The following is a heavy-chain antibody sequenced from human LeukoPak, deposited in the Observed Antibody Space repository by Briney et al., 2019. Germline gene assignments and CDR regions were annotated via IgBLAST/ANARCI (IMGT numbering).Heavy chain of an antibody. D-gene: IGHD6-13*01. Sequence: KSSQTLSLTCTVSGDSISSGDYYWSWIRQPAGKGLEWIGRISSSGSTNYNPSLKSRVTISVDTSKNQFSLKLSSVTAADTAVYYCAREAGHTLRYYYMDVWGKGTTVTISS. CDR3: AREAGHTLRYYYMDV. CDR2: ISSSGST. CDR1: GDSISSGDYY. V-gene: IGHV4-61*02. J-gene: IGHJ6*03.